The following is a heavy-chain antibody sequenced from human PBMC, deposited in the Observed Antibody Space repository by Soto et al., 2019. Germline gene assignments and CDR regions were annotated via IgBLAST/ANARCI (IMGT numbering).Heavy chain of an antibody. CDR2: INYSGRT. CDR1: GGSISTYY. CDR3: ARYAGSSWFDY. D-gene: IGHD6-13*01. J-gene: IGHJ4*02. Sequence: QVQLQESGPGLAKPSETLSLTCTVSGGSISTYYWSWIRQPPGKGLEWIGYINYSGRTNYNPSLKSRVTMSLDTSKNQFSLKLRSVTAADTALFYCARYAGSSWFDYWGQGTLVTVSS. V-gene: IGHV4-59*01.